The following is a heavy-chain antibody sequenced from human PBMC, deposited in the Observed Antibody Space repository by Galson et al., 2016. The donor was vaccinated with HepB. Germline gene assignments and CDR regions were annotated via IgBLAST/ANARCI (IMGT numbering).Heavy chain of an antibody. Sequence: SLRLSCAASGVAFSAYGMTWVRQAPRKGLEWVAAISTSCGSTDYADSVRGRFTISRDNSKNMLYLQMNSLRAEDSALYYCAKGTTRLGDNWGQGILVTVSS. D-gene: IGHD4-11*01. J-gene: IGHJ4*02. V-gene: IGHV3-23*01. CDR2: ISTSCGST. CDR1: GVAFSAYG. CDR3: AKGTTRLGDN.